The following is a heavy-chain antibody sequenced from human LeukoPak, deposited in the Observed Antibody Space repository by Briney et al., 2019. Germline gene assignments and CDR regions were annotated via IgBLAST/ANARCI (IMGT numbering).Heavy chain of an antibody. CDR1: SGSISSYH. D-gene: IGHD1-26*01. Sequence: SETLSLTCTVSSGSISSYHWGWVRQPPGKGLEWIGRIYTTGTTHYNPSLKSRLTMSVDTSTNQFSLNLTSVTAADTAVYYCGRQGYTGSHYFIDFWSQGTLVAAS. V-gene: IGHV4-4*07. J-gene: IGHJ4*02. CDR2: IYTTGTT. CDR3: GRQGYTGSHYFIDF.